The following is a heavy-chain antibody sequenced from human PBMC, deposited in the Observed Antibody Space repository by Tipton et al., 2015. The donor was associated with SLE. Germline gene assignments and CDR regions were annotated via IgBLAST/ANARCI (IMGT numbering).Heavy chain of an antibody. J-gene: IGHJ4*02. V-gene: IGHV4-59*11. CDR1: GGSISSHY. CDR2: IYYSGST. Sequence: TLSLTCTVSGGSISSHYWSWIRQPPGKGLEWIGYIYYSGSTNYNPSLQSRVTISVDTSKNQFSLKLSSVTAADTAVYYCARDGILTGQFDYWGQGTLVTVSS. D-gene: IGHD3-9*01. CDR3: ARDGILTGQFDY.